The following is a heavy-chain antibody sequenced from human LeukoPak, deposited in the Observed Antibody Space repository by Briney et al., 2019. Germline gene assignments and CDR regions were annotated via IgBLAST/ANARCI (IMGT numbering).Heavy chain of an antibody. CDR2: IYYTGYT. CDR3: ARGAGWYQF. Sequence: SETLSLTCTVSGGSISSYYWSWIRQPPGKGLEWIGYIYYTGYTNYNPSLKSRVTISVDTSKNQFSLRLSSVAAADTVVYYCARGAGWYQFWGQGTLVTVSS. CDR1: GGSISSYY. V-gene: IGHV4-59*01. D-gene: IGHD6-19*01. J-gene: IGHJ4*02.